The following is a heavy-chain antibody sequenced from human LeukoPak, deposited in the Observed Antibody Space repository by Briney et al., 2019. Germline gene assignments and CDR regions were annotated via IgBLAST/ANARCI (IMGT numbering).Heavy chain of an antibody. J-gene: IGHJ3*02. CDR2: IYHSGST. V-gene: IGHV4-30-2*01. CDR3: ARGLPSAFDI. CDR1: GASMSSGGYY. Sequence: PSETPSLTCTVSGASMSSGGYYWSWIRQPPGKGLEWIGYIYHSGSTYYSPSLKSRVTISVDTSNNQFSLKLSSVTAADTAVYYCARGLPSAFDIWGQGTMVTVSS.